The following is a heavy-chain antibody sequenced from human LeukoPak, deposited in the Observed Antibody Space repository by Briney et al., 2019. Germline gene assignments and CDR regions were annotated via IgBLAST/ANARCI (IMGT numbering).Heavy chain of an antibody. D-gene: IGHD2-2*01. Sequence: SVKVSCKASGGTFSSYAISWVRQAPGQGLEWMGGIIPIFGAANYAQKFQGRVTITADESTSTAYMELSSLRSEDTAVYYCARDGSTSLLFQHWGQGTLVTVSS. CDR2: IIPIFGAA. J-gene: IGHJ1*01. CDR3: ARDGSTSLLFQH. V-gene: IGHV1-69*13. CDR1: GGTFSSYA.